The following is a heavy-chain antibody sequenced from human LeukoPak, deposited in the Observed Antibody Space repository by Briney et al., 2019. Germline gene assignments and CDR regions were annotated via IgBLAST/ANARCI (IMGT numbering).Heavy chain of an antibody. CDR2: IRSKAYGGTT. CDR1: GFTFGNYA. Sequence: PGGSLRLSCTASGFTFGNYAMSWVREAPGKGLEWVGFIRSKAYGGTTEYAASVKGRFTISRDDSKSIAYLQMNSLKTEDTAVYYCTRDFPSHDYVWGSYCYPQLVGYFDYWGQGTLVTVSS. CDR3: TRDFPSHDYVWGSYCYPQLVGYFDY. J-gene: IGHJ4*02. D-gene: IGHD3-16*02. V-gene: IGHV3-49*04.